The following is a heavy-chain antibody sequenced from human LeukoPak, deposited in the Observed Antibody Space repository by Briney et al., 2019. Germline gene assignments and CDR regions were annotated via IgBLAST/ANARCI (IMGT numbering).Heavy chain of an antibody. V-gene: IGHV4-59*01. CDR3: TREAAPPDSYYYYGMDV. CDR2: IYYSGST. Sequence: SETLSLTCTVSGGSISSYYWTWIRQPPGKGLEWIGYIYYSGSTNYNPSLKSRVTISVDTSKNQFSLKLSFVTAADTAVYYCTREAAPPDSYYYYGMDVWGQGTTVTVSS. J-gene: IGHJ6*02. CDR1: GGSISSYY. D-gene: IGHD1-14*01.